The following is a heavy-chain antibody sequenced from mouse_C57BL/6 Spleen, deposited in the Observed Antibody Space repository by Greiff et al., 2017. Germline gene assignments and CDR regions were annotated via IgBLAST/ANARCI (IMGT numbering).Heavy chain of an antibody. J-gene: IGHJ2*01. CDR1: GYTFTDYN. D-gene: IGHD2-4*01. V-gene: IGHV1-22*01. CDR3: ARDYDYDGGDFDY. CDR2: INPNNGGT. Sequence: VQLQQSGPELVKPGASVKMSCKASGYTFTDYNMHWVKQSHGKSLEWIGYINPNNGGTSYNQKFKGKATLTVNKSSSTAYMELRSLTSEDSAVYYCARDYDYDGGDFDYWGQGTTLTVSS.